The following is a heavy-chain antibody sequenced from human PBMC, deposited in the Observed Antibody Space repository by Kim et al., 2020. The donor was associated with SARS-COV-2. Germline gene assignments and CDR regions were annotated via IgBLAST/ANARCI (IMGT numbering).Heavy chain of an antibody. CDR2: IIPILGIA. CDR1: GGTFSNYA. Sequence: SVKVSCKASGGTFSNYAISWVRQAPGQGLEWMGRIIPILGIANYAQKFQGRVTITADKSTSTAYMELSSLRSEDTAVYYCAREKHWGTGGLFTYDYWGQGTLVTVSS. D-gene: IGHD3-10*01. J-gene: IGHJ4*02. CDR3: AREKHWGTGGLFTYDY. V-gene: IGHV1-69*04.